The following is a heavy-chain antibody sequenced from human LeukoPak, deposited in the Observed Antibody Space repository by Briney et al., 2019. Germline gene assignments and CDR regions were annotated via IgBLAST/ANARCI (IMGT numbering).Heavy chain of an antibody. D-gene: IGHD3-9*01. CDR3: ARHLTLRYFDWLPGEGNAFDI. CDR2: IYPGDSDT. CDR1: GYSFTSYW. V-gene: IGHV5-51*01. J-gene: IGHJ3*02. Sequence: GESLKISCKGSGYSFTSYWIGWVRQMPGKGLEWMGIIYPGDSDTRYSPSFQGQVTISADKSISTAYLQWSSLKASDTAMYYRARHLTLRYFDWLPGEGNAFDIWGQGTMVTVSS.